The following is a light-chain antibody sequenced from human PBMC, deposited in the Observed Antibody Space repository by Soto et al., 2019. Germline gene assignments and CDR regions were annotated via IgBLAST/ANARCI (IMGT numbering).Light chain of an antibody. Sequence: DIQMTQSPSSLSASVGDRVTITCRASQSIRTYLNWYQQIPGKAPNVLIYTASSLQSGVPSRFSGNGSGTDFTLTITSLQPEDSATYYCQQSYTTPLTFGGRTKVDIK. CDR2: TAS. CDR3: QQSYTTPLT. V-gene: IGKV1-39*01. J-gene: IGKJ4*01. CDR1: QSIRTY.